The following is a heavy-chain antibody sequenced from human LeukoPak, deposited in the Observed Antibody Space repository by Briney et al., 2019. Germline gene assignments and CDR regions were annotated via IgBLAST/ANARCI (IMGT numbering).Heavy chain of an antibody. V-gene: IGHV1-69*01. CDR2: IIPIFGTA. J-gene: IGHJ4*02. CDR3: ATNLAYCGGDCYRPIDY. CDR1: GGTFSSYA. Sequence: SVKVSCKASGGTFSSYAIGWVRQAPGQGLEWMGGIIPIFGTANYAQKFQGRVTITADESTSTAYMELSSLRSEDTAVYYCATNLAYCGGDCYRPIDYWGQGTLVTVSS. D-gene: IGHD2-21*01.